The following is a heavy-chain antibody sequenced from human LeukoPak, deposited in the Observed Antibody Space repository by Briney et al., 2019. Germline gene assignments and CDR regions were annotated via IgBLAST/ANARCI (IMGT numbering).Heavy chain of an antibody. D-gene: IGHD5-24*01. J-gene: IGHJ4*02. CDR2: MKTKADDGKT. Sequence: GGSETLPCAASGFTYTNAWTRWVRQSRGKALQWVGRMKTKADDGKTDYAAPVKGRFTISRDDSKTTLYLQMNSLKTEDTAVYYCTRDQSGGYNLFDHWGQGTLVSVSS. V-gene: IGHV3-15*01. CDR1: GFTYTNAW. CDR3: TRDQSGGYNLFDH.